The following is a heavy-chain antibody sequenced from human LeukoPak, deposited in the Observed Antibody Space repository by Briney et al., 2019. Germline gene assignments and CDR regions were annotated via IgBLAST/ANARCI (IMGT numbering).Heavy chain of an antibody. Sequence: SETLSLTCAAYGGSFSGYYWSWIRQPPGKGLEWIGEINHSGSTNYNPSLKSRVTISVDTSKNQFSLKLSSVTAADTAVYYCASLSRAWIQLWSRRGYFDLWGRGTLVTVSS. CDR3: ASLSRAWIQLWSRRGYFDL. V-gene: IGHV4-34*01. CDR1: GGSFSGYY. D-gene: IGHD5-18*01. J-gene: IGHJ2*01. CDR2: INHSGST.